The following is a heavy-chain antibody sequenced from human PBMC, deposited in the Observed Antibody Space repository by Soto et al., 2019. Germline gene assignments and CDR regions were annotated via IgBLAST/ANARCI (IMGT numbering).Heavy chain of an antibody. CDR3: ARTRTGTRGSGWGY. V-gene: IGHV1-3*01. CDR2: INAGNGNT. Sequence: QVQLVQSGAEVKKPGASVKVSCKASGYTFTSYAMHWVRQAPGQRLEWMGWINAGNGNTKYSQKFQGRVTITRDTXXSTAYMELSSLRSEDTAVYYCARTRTGTRGSGWGYWGQGTLVTVSS. CDR1: GYTFTSYA. J-gene: IGHJ4*02. D-gene: IGHD6-19*01.